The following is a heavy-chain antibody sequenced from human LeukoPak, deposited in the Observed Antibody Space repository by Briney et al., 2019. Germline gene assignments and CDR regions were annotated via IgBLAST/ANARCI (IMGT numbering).Heavy chain of an antibody. CDR3: AANYDFWSGSLY. CDR2: INPNSGGT. D-gene: IGHD3-3*01. J-gene: IGHJ4*02. Sequence: ASVKVSCKASGYTFTGYYMHWVRQAPGQGLEWMGWINPNSGGTNYAQKFQGRVTMTRDTSISTAYMELSRLRSDYTAVYYCAANYDFWSGSLYWGQGTLVTVSS. CDR1: GYTFTGYY. V-gene: IGHV1-2*02.